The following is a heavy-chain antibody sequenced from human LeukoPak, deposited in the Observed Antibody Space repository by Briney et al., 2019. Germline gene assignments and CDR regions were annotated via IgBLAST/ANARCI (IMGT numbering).Heavy chain of an antibody. Sequence: SETLSLTCAVSGRFLSGFYWIWIRQPPGKGLEWIGDINHSGSNNYNPSLTSRVTISVDPSKKQFFLKLRSVTAGDPAVYFFARGPLTYYYASGSYYSNWGQGTLVTVSS. CDR1: GRFLSGFY. J-gene: IGHJ4*02. CDR3: ARGPLTYYYASGSYYSN. D-gene: IGHD3-10*01. V-gene: IGHV4-34*01. CDR2: INHSGSN.